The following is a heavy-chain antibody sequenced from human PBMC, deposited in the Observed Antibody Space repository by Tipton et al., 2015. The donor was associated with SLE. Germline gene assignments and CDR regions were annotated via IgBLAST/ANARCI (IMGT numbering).Heavy chain of an antibody. CDR2: IIPIFGTA. V-gene: IGHV1-69*15. Sequence: QLVQSGAEVKKPGSSVKVSCKASGGTFSSYAISWVRQAPGQGLEWMGRIIPIFGTANYAQKFQGRVTITADESTSTAYMELSSLRSEDTAVYYCARERDLTYDYDSSGYFFDCWGQGTLVTGFS. D-gene: IGHD3-22*01. CDR3: ARERDLTYDYDSSGYFFDC. CDR1: GGTFSSYA. J-gene: IGHJ4*02.